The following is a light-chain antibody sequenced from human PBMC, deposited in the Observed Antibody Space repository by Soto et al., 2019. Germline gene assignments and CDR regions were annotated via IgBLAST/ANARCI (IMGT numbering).Light chain of an antibody. CDR1: RSDVGGYNY. CDR3: SSYTSSSTLVV. V-gene: IGLV2-14*01. Sequence: QSVLTQPASVSGSPGQSITISCTGTRSDVGGYNYVSWYQQHPGKAPKLRIYEVSNRPSGVSNRFSGSKSGNTASLTISGLQAEDEADYYCSSYTSSSTLVVFGTGTKGTVL. CDR2: EVS. J-gene: IGLJ1*01.